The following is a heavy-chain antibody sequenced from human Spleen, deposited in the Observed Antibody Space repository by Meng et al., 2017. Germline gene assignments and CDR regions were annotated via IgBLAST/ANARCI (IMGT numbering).Heavy chain of an antibody. V-gene: IGHV4-34*01. CDR3: ARGPTTMAHDFDY. D-gene: IGHD4-11*01. CDR2: INHSGST. Sequence: QVQLRQWVLGLSTLSETLSLTCVVSGGSFSDYYWSWLRPPPGKGLEWIGEINHSGSTNYNPSLESRATISVDTSQNNLSLKLSSVTAADSAVYYCARGPTTMAHDFDYWGQGTLVTVSS. CDR1: GGSFSDYY. J-gene: IGHJ4*02.